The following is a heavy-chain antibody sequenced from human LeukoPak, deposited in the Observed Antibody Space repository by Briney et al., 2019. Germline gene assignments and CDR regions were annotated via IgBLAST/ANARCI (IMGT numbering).Heavy chain of an antibody. V-gene: IGHV3-7*01. CDR3: ARSGRGGAFDI. D-gene: IGHD1-26*01. CDR2: IKQDGSEK. Sequence: GGSLRLSCVASGFTFSSYWMSWVRQAPGKGLEWVANIKQDGSEKYYVDSVKGRFTISRDNAKNSLYLQMNRLRAEDTAVYFCARSGRGGAFDIWGQGTMVTVSS. J-gene: IGHJ3*02. CDR1: GFTFSSYW.